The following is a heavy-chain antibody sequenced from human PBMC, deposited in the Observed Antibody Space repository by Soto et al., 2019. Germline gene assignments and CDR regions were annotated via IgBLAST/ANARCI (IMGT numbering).Heavy chain of an antibody. Sequence: QITLKEAGPTLVKHTQSLTLTCSFSGFSLITSGVGVGWIRLPPGKAQEWLALIYWDDDKGYSTSLKSRLTIPTDTSRNQVVLTMTNMDTADTATYYCAHTMAPRIFDYWGQGTPVTVSS. J-gene: IGHJ4*02. CDR1: GFSLITSGVG. V-gene: IGHV2-5*02. CDR3: AHTMAPRIFDY. CDR2: IYWDDDK.